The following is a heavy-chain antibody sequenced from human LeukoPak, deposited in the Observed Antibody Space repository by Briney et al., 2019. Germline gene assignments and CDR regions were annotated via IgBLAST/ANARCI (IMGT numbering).Heavy chain of an antibody. CDR3: ASRAIAFISGYYREDFWFDP. V-gene: IGHV4-34*01. CDR1: GGSFSGYY. D-gene: IGHD1-26*01. CDR2: INHSGST. Sequence: SETLSLTCAVYGGSFSGYYWSWIRQPPGKGLEWIGEINHSGSTNYNPSLKSRVTISVDTSKNQFSLKLSSVTAADTAVYYCASRAIAFISGYYREDFWFDPWGKGTLVTVS. J-gene: IGHJ5*02.